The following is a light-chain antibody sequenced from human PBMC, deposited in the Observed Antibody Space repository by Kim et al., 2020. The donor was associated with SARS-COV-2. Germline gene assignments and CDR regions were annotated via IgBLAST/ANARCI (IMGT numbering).Light chain of an antibody. CDR2: DAS. CDR1: QGVSSY. Sequence: SLSPGERATLSCRASQGVSSYLAWYQQKPGQAPRLLFYDASNRATGIPARFSGSGPGTDFTLTISSLEPEDFAVYYCQQRSNWHRSFGQGTKLEI. V-gene: IGKV3D-11*01. J-gene: IGKJ2*03. CDR3: QQRSNWHRS.